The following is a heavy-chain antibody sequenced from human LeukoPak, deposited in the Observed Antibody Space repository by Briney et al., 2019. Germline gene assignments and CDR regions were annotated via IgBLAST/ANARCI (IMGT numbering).Heavy chain of an antibody. J-gene: IGHJ3*02. CDR1: GGSIRTYY. D-gene: IGHD6-19*01. V-gene: IGHV4-59*08. CDR3: ARQVSYVAVAGPRDDAFDI. Sequence: SETLSLTCTVSGGSIRTYYWSWIRQSPGKGLEWIGYIYDSGTTNYNPSHKSRVTMSVDRSKNKFSLKLNSVTAADTAVYYCARQVSYVAVAGPRDDAFDIWGQGTMVTVSS. CDR2: IYDSGTT.